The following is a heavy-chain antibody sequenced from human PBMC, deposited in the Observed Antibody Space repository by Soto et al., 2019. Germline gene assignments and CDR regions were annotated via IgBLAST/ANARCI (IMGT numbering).Heavy chain of an antibody. V-gene: IGHV4-39*01. CDR1: GGSISSSSHY. J-gene: IGHJ2*01. Sequence: QLQLQESGPGLVKPSETLSLTCNVSGGSISSSSHYWGWIRQPPGMGLERIGNIYYRGTTSYNPSLKSRVTLTVDTSKIQFSLRLSSVTAADTAVYYCVRLVVLADWYFDLWGRGTQVTVSS. D-gene: IGHD2-15*01. CDR2: IYYRGTT. CDR3: VRLVVLADWYFDL.